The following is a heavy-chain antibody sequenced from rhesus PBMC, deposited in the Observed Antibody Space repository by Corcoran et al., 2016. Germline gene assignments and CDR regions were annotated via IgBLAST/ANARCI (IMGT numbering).Heavy chain of an antibody. CDR1: GYSISSGYG. Sequence: QVQLQESGPGLVKPSETLSLTCAVSGYSISSGYGWGWIRQPPGKGLEWIGQNYGGSGSTSYNPSLKRRVTMSTDTSKNQFSLKLSSVTAADTAVDYCARLIRNFDYWGQGVLVTVSS. J-gene: IGHJ4*01. V-gene: IGHV4-127*01. CDR3: ARLIRNFDY. CDR2: NYGGSGST.